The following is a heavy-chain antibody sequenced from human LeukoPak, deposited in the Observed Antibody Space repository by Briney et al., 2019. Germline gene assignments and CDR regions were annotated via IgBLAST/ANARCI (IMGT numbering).Heavy chain of an antibody. Sequence: GGSLRLSCAASGFTFSSYAMSWVRQAPGKGLEWVSAISGSGGSTYYADSVKGRFTISRDNSKNTLYLQMNSLRAEDTAVYYCARGGFMTTDFDPWGQGTLVTVSS. J-gene: IGHJ5*02. CDR1: GFTFSSYA. V-gene: IGHV3-23*01. CDR3: ARGGFMTTDFDP. CDR2: ISGSGGST. D-gene: IGHD4-11*01.